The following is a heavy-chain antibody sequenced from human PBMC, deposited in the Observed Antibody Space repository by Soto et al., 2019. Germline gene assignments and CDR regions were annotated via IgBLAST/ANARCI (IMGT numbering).Heavy chain of an antibody. J-gene: IGHJ6*02. V-gene: IGHV4-30-2*01. CDR1: GDSISRGGYS. D-gene: IGHD6-6*01. CDR3: ARGSSSYYDYGMDV. CDR2: IYDSGST. Sequence: SETLSLTCAVSGDSISRGGYSWTWIRQPPGKALEWIGSIYDSGSTSHNPSLKSRVTMSVDRSKNQFSLRLTSVTAADTAVYFCARGSSSYYDYGMDVWGQGTTVTVSS.